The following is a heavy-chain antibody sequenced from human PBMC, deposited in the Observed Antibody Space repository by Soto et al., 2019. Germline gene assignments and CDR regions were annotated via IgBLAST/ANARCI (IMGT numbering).Heavy chain of an antibody. CDR3: ANKRPFDY. CDR2: ISGSGGST. Sequence: PGGSLRLSCAASGFTFSSHAMSWVRQAPGKGLEWVSAISGSGGSTYYADSVKGRFTISRDNSKKTLYLQRNSLRADDTAVNYCANKRPFDYWGQGTLVTVSS. CDR1: GFTFSSHA. J-gene: IGHJ4*02. V-gene: IGHV3-23*01.